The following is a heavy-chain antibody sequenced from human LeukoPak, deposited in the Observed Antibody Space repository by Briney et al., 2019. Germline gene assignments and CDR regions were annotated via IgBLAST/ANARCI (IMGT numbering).Heavy chain of an antibody. J-gene: IGHJ4*02. D-gene: IGHD6-19*01. Sequence: GGSLRLSCAASGFTFSSYAMSWVRQAPGKGLEWVSAISGSGGSTYYADSVKGRFTIFRDNSKNTLYLQMNSLRAEDMAVYYCAKDQGIAVAGKPKYYFDYWGQGTLVTVSS. CDR2: ISGSGGST. CDR3: AKDQGIAVAGKPKYYFDY. V-gene: IGHV3-23*01. CDR1: GFTFSSYA.